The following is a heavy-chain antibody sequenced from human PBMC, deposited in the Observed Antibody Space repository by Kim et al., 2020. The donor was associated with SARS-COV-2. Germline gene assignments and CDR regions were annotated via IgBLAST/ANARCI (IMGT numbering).Heavy chain of an antibody. V-gene: IGHV3-30*03. CDR1: GFTFSSYG. D-gene: IGHD3-22*01. Sequence: GGSLRLSCAASGFTFSSYGMHWVRQAPGKGLEWVAVISYDGSNKYYADSVKGRFTISRDNSKNTLYLQMNSLRAEDTAVYYCATNNYYDSSGWGQGTLVTVSS. J-gene: IGHJ4*02. CDR3: ATNNYYDSSG. CDR2: ISYDGSNK.